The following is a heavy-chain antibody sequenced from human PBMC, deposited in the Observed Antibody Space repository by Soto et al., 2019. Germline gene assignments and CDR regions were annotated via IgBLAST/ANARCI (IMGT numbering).Heavy chain of an antibody. V-gene: IGHV1-69*06. CDR3: ARNRLYQLLSNWFDP. CDR2: IIPIFGTA. Sequence: GASVKVSCKASGVTFSSYAISWVRQAPGQGLEWMGGIIPIFGTANYAQKFQGRVTITADKSTSTAYMELSSLRSEDTAVYYCARNRLYQLLSNWFDPWGQGTLVTVSS. D-gene: IGHD2-2*01. CDR1: GVTFSSYA. J-gene: IGHJ5*02.